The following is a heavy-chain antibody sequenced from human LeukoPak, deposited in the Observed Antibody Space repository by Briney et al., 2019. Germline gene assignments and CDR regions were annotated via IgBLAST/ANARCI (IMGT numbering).Heavy chain of an antibody. CDR3: ARANYLNWFDP. CDR1: GDSISRYY. D-gene: IGHD1-1*01. Sequence: SETLSLTCTVSGDSISRYYWSWIRQPAGKGLEWIGRIYTSGSTNYNPSLKNRVTMSVDTSKNQFSLKLSSVTAADTAVYYCARANYLNWFDPWGQGTLVTVSS. V-gene: IGHV4-4*07. J-gene: IGHJ5*02. CDR2: IYTSGST.